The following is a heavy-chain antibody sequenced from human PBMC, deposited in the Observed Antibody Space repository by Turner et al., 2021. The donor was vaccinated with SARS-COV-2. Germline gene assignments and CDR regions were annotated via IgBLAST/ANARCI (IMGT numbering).Heavy chain of an antibody. V-gene: IGHV4-34*01. CDR1: GGSFSGYW. J-gene: IGHJ6*02. CDR2: INHRGST. D-gene: IGHD2-2*01. Sequence: QVQLQQWGTGLLKPSETLSLTGAVYGGSFSGYWWTWIRQPPGKGLEWIGEINHRGSTNYNPSLKSRVTISVDTSKSQFSLKLSSVTAADTAGYYCAKRRGYCDSTGCNYGMDVWGQGTTVTVSS. CDR3: AKRRGYCDSTGCNYGMDV.